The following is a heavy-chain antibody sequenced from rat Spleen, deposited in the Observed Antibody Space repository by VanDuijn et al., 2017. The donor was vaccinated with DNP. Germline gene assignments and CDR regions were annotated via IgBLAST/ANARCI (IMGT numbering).Heavy chain of an antibody. CDR1: GYTFTRYF. V-gene: IGHV1-43*01. J-gene: IGHJ4*01. CDR3: ARKGYYAMDA. CDR2: INSGSGGT. Sequence: QVQLQQSGAELAKPGSSVKISCKASGYTFTRYFISWIKQTTGQGLDYIGYINSGSGGTNYNEKFKGKATLTVYKSSSTAFMQLSSLTPDDSAVYYCARKGYYAMDAWGQGTSVTVSS.